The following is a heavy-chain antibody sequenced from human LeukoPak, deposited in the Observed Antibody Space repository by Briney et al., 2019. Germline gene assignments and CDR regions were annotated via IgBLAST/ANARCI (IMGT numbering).Heavy chain of an antibody. CDR3: ATSSTSLTWFDP. Sequence: SETLSLTCTVSGGSISSSSYYWGWIRQPPGKGLEWIGSIYYSGSTYYNPSLESRVTISVDTSKNQFSLKLSSVTAADTAVYYCATSSTSLTWFDPWGQGTLVTVSS. J-gene: IGHJ5*02. V-gene: IGHV4-39*01. CDR1: GGSISSSSYY. CDR2: IYYSGST. D-gene: IGHD2-2*01.